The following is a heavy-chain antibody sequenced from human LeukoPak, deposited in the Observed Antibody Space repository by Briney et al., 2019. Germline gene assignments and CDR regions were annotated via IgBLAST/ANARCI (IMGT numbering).Heavy chain of an antibody. D-gene: IGHD3-9*01. CDR1: GGSVSSGSYY. CDR3: ASSLWTYDILTGYGY. J-gene: IGHJ4*02. Sequence: SGTLSLTCTVSGGSVSSGSYYWSWIRQPPGKGLEWIGYIYYSGSTNYNPSLKSRVTISVDTSKNQFSLKLSSVTAADTAVYYCASSLWTYDILTGYGYWGQGTLVTVSS. V-gene: IGHV4-61*01. CDR2: IYYSGST.